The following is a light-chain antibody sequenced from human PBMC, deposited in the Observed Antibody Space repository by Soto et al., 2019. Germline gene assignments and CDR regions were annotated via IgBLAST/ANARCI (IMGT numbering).Light chain of an antibody. V-gene: IGKV3-11*01. CDR2: DAS. CDR1: QSVSSY. CDR3: QQRSNWRIT. Sequence: ELVLTQAPATLSLSPWARATPSGRASQSVSSYLAWYQQKPGQAPRLLIYDASNRATGIPARFSGSGSGTDFTLIISSLEPEDFAVYYCQQRSNWRITFGQGTRLEIK. J-gene: IGKJ5*01.